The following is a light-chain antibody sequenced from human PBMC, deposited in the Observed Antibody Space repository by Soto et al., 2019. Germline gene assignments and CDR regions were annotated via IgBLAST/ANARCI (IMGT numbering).Light chain of an antibody. Sequence: EIVLTQSPATLSLSRGERATLSCRASQSVSSYLACYQQKPGQAPSLLIYDASNRATGIPARFSGSGSGTDFTLTISSLEPEDFAVYYCQQRSNWPRGTFGQGTKVDIK. CDR1: QSVSSY. CDR2: DAS. V-gene: IGKV3-11*01. J-gene: IGKJ1*01. CDR3: QQRSNWPRGT.